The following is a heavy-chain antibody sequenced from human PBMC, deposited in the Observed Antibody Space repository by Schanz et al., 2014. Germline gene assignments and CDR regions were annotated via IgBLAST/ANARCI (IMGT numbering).Heavy chain of an antibody. V-gene: IGHV1-2*06. CDR1: GYTFTRSG. J-gene: IGHJ3*01. D-gene: IGHD2-2*01. CDR2: ISPNSGDT. Sequence: QVQLVQSGGEVKTPGASVKVSCKASGYTFTRSGISWVRQAPGQGLEWMGRISPNSGDTHSAQKFQGRVTMTWDRSISTANMELSRLRSDDTAVYYCARGSCTASGCYDAFDLWGQGTLVTVSS. CDR3: ARGSCTASGCYDAFDL.